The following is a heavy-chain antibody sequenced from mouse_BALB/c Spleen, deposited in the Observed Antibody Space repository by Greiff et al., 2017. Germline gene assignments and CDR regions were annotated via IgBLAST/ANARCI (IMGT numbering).Heavy chain of an antibody. CDR3: ARQLGLGSCFAY. Sequence: QVQLQQSGAELMKPGASVKISCKATGYTFSSYWIEWVKQRPGHGLEWIGEILPGSGSTNYNEKFKGKATFTADTSSNTAYMQLSSLTSEDSAVYYCARQLGLGSCFAYWGQGTLLTVAA. V-gene: IGHV1-9*01. J-gene: IGHJ3*01. CDR1: GYTFSSYW. D-gene: IGHD3-1*01. CDR2: ILPGSGST.